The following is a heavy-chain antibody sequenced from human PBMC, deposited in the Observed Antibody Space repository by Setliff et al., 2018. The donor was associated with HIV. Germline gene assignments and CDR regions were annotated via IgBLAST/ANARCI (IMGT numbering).Heavy chain of an antibody. D-gene: IGHD6-13*01. CDR3: ARVFSAGWFDS. J-gene: IGHJ5*01. Sequence: GESLKISCRASGYTFTNYWIGWVRQMPGKGLEWIGVSYPGDSVTRYGPSFQGQVFISADRSITTAYLQWSSLKASDTAMYYCARVFSAGWFDSWGQGTLVTVSS. V-gene: IGHV5-51*01. CDR1: GYTFTNYW. CDR2: SYPGDSVT.